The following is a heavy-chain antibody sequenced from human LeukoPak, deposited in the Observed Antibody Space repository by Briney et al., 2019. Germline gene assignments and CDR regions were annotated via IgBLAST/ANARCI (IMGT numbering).Heavy chain of an antibody. V-gene: IGHV3-30*03. Sequence: QPGGSLRLSCAASGFTLSRYGMHWVRQGPGKGLEWVSIISYDGTNTYYGDSVKGRFTISRDNSNNTLFLQMNSLRPEDTAVYFCARHPGDFTGIVNYYYMDVWGKGTTVTVSS. J-gene: IGHJ6*03. CDR2: ISYDGTNT. D-gene: IGHD1-26*01. CDR3: ARHPGDFTGIVNYYYMDV. CDR1: GFTLSRYG.